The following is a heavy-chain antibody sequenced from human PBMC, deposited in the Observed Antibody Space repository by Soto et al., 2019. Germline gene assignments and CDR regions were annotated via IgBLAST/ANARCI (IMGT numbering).Heavy chain of an antibody. Sequence: SETLSLTCAVYGGSFSGYYWSWIRQPPGKGLEWIGEINHSGSTNYNPSLKSRVSISVDTSKNQFSLKLSSVTAADTAVYYCARAYYDILTGYYTPFDYWGQGTLVTVSS. J-gene: IGHJ4*02. CDR1: GGSFSGYY. CDR2: INHSGST. CDR3: ARAYYDILTGYYTPFDY. V-gene: IGHV4-34*01. D-gene: IGHD3-9*01.